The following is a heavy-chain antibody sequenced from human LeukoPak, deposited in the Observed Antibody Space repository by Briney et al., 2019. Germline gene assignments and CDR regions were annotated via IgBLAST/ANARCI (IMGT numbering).Heavy chain of an antibody. V-gene: IGHV3-20*04. CDR3: ARGDYGGNSDHDAFDI. J-gene: IGHJ3*02. CDR2: INWSGGST. Sequence: GGSLRLSCAASGFTFDDYGMSWVRQAPGKGLEWVSGINWSGGSTGYADSVKGRFTISRDNAKNSLYLQMNSLRAEDTALYYCARGDYGGNSDHDAFDIWGQGTMVTVSS. CDR1: GFTFDDYG. D-gene: IGHD4-23*01.